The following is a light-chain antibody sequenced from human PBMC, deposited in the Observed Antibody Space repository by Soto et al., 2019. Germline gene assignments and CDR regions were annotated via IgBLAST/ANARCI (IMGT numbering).Light chain of an antibody. CDR3: GADHGSGSNFPHVV. V-gene: IGLV9-49*01. J-gene: IGLJ2*01. Sequence: QPVLTQPPSASASLGASVTLTCTLSSGYSNYKVDWYQQRPGKGPRFVMRVGTGGLVGSKGDGIPDRFSVFGSGLNRYLTIKNIQEEDESDYHCGADHGSGSNFPHVVFGGGTKLTVL. CDR1: SGYSNYK. CDR2: VGTGGLVG.